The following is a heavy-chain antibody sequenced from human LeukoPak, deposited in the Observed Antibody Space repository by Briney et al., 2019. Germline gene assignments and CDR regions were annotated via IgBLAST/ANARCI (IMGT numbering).Heavy chain of an antibody. D-gene: IGHD3-10*01. CDR1: GYTFTGYY. CDR2: INPNSGGT. CDR3: ARDRGFGITMVPFDP. Sequence: ASVKVSCKASGYTFTGYYMHWVRQAPGQGLEWMGWINPNSGGTNYAQKFQGRVTMTRDTSISTAYMELSRLRSDDTAVYYCARDRGFGITMVPFDPWGQGTLVTVSS. V-gene: IGHV1-2*02. J-gene: IGHJ5*02.